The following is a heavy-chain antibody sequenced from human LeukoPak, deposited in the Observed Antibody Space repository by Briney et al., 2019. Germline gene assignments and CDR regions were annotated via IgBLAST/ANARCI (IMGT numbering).Heavy chain of an antibody. CDR2: ISHDGTVQ. CDR1: GFTFSSYG. CDR3: AKEGAAKTAARLDC. Sequence: GGSLRLSCAASGFTFSSYGMQWVRHAPGKGLEWVAVISHDGTVQYYADSVRGRFTISRDNSKNTLSLQMNSLRTEDTALYYCAKEGAAKTAARLDCWGQGTRVTVSS. V-gene: IGHV3-30*18. J-gene: IGHJ4*02. D-gene: IGHD6-6*01.